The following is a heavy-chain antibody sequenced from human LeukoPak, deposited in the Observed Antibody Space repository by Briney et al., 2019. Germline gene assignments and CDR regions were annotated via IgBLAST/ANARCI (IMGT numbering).Heavy chain of an antibody. CDR2: IWYDGSNK. CDR3: ARDMDYYFDY. Sequence: GRSLRLSCAASGFTFSSYAMHWVRQAPGKGLEWVAVIWYDGSNKYYADSVKGRFTISRDNSKNTLYLQMNSLRAEDTAVYYCARDMDYYFDYWGQGTLVTVSS. CDR1: GFTFSSYA. J-gene: IGHJ4*02. D-gene: IGHD3/OR15-3a*01. V-gene: IGHV3-33*08.